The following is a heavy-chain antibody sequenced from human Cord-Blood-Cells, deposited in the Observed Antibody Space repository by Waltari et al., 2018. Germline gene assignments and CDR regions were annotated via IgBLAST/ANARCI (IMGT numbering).Heavy chain of an antibody. CDR3: ANLVELGYYFDY. Sequence: QVQLVESGGGVVQPGRSLRLSCAAPGFLCSGYGMTWVGQAPGKGLEWVAVISYDGSNKYYADSVKGRFTISRDNSKNTLYLQMNSLRAEDTAVYYCANLVELGYYFDYWGQGTLVTVSS. D-gene: IGHD7-27*01. V-gene: IGHV3-30*18. CDR2: ISYDGSNK. CDR1: GFLCSGYG. J-gene: IGHJ4*02.